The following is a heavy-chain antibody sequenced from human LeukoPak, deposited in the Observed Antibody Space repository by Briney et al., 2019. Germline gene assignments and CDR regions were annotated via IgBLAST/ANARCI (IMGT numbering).Heavy chain of an antibody. Sequence: GGSLRLSCAASGFTFSSYAMSWVRQAPGKGLEWVSAISGSGGSTYYADSVKGRLTISRDNSKNTLYLQMDSLRVEDTALYYCARDHYGDYYFDSWGQGSLVTVSS. CDR1: GFTFSSYA. D-gene: IGHD4-17*01. V-gene: IGHV3-23*01. CDR2: ISGSGGST. J-gene: IGHJ4*02. CDR3: ARDHYGDYYFDS.